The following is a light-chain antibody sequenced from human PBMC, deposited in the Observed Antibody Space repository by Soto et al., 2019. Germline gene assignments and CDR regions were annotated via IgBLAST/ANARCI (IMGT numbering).Light chain of an antibody. V-gene: IGLV2-14*01. J-gene: IGLJ1*01. CDR2: AVS. CDR1: SSDVGLYDY. Sequence: QSALTQPASVSGSPGQSITISCTVTSSDVGLYDYASWYQQHPGKAPQLMIYAVSNRPSGVSNRFSASKSGNTASLFISGLQAEDEADYYCSSYTSDSSYVFGSGTKVTVL. CDR3: SSYTSDSSYV.